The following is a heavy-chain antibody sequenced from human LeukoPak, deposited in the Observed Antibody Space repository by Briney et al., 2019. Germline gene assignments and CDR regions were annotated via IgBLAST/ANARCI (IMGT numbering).Heavy chain of an antibody. D-gene: IGHD3-22*01. CDR1: EFTFSSYG. V-gene: IGHV3-30*18. CDR3: AKPHSSGYPYDAFDI. J-gene: IGHJ3*02. Sequence: PGGSLRLSCAASEFTFSSYGMHWVRQAPGKGLEWVAAISYDGRNKYYADSVKGRFTISRDNSKNSLFLQMNSLRAEGTAVFYCAKPHSSGYPYDAFDIWGQGTMVTVSS. CDR2: ISYDGRNK.